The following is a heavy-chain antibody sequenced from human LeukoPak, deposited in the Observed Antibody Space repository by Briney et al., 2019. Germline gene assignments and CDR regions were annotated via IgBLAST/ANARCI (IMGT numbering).Heavy chain of an antibody. D-gene: IGHD6-19*01. CDR3: ARAVPIGTGWDAFDV. Sequence: GGSLRLSCSASGFTVSSNYMSWVRQAPGKGLEWVSVIYSGGSTYYADSVKGRFTISRDNPKNTVYLQMNSLRAEVTAVYFCARAVPIGTGWDAFDVWGQGTLVTVSS. J-gene: IGHJ3*01. CDR1: GFTVSSNY. CDR2: IYSGGST. V-gene: IGHV3-53*01.